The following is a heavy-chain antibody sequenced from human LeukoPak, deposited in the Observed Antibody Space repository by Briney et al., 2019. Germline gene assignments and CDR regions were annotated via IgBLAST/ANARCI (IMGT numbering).Heavy chain of an antibody. CDR3: ARDRDDSSGYAGNAFDI. CDR2: INPSGGST. V-gene: IGHV1-46*01. J-gene: IGHJ3*02. D-gene: IGHD3-22*01. Sequence: ASVKVSCKASGYTFTSYDINWVRQAPGQGLEWMGIINPSGGSTSYAQKFQGRVTMTRDMSTSTVYMELSSLRSEDTAVYYCARDRDDSSGYAGNAFDIWGQGTMVTVSS. CDR1: GYTFTSYD.